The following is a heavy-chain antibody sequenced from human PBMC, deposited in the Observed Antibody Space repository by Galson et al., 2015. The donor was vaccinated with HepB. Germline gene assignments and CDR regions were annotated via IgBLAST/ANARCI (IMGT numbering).Heavy chain of an antibody. Sequence: SLRLSCAASGFTFSSYWMSWVRQAPGKGLEWVANIKQDGSEKYYVDSVKGRFTISRDNAKNSLYLQMNSLRAEDTAVYYCARVYSSVQYYYYYYMDVWSKGTTVTVSS. V-gene: IGHV3-7*01. D-gene: IGHD6-19*01. CDR3: ARVYSSVQYYYYYYMDV. CDR1: GFTFSSYW. J-gene: IGHJ6*03. CDR2: IKQDGSEK.